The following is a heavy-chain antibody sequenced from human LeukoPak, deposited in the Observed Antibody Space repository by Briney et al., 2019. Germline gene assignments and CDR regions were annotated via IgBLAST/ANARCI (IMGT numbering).Heavy chain of an antibody. J-gene: IGHJ4*02. V-gene: IGHV3-23*01. CDR2: ITGSGDGT. Sequence: PGGSLRLSCAASGFTFNNHAMVWVRQGPGKRPEWVSGITGSGDGTYYTDSVNGRFAISRDNSKSTLYLQMNSLRAKDSALYYCVKGTYFDNSAYFDSWGQGTLVTVPS. CDR3: VKGTYFDNSAYFDS. CDR1: GFTFNNHA. D-gene: IGHD3-22*01.